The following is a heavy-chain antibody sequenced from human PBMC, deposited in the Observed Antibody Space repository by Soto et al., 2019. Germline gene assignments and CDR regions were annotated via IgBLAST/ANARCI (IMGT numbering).Heavy chain of an antibody. CDR2: IIPIFGTA. Sequence: QVQLVQSGAEVKKPGSSVKVSCKASGGTFSSYAISWVRQAPGQGLEWMGGIIPIFGTANYAQKFQGRVTITADESTSTASMELSSLRSEDMAVYYWARDEIAMARGVIIGFDYYGMDVWGQGTTVTVSS. CDR3: ARDEIAMARGVIIGFDYYGMDV. D-gene: IGHD3-10*01. J-gene: IGHJ6*02. V-gene: IGHV1-69*01. CDR1: GGTFSSYA.